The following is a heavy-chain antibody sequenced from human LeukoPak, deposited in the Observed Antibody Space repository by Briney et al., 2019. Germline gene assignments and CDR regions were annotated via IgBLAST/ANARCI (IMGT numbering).Heavy chain of an antibody. Sequence: PSETLSLTCTVSGGSISSYYWSWIRQPAGKGLGWIGRIYTSGSTNYNPSLKSRVTMSVDTSKNQFSLKLSSVTAADTAVYYCARDYRAAGSFDYWGRGTLVTVSS. CDR1: GGSISSYY. J-gene: IGHJ4*02. D-gene: IGHD6-13*01. CDR2: IYTSGST. CDR3: ARDYRAAGSFDY. V-gene: IGHV4-4*07.